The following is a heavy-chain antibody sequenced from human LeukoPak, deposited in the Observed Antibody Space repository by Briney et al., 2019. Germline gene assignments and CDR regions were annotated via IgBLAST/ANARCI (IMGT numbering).Heavy chain of an antibody. CDR2: IYSGGST. D-gene: IGHD5-12*01. J-gene: IGHJ4*02. CDR3: ARDSGYDLRPTLDY. Sequence: GGSLRLSCAASGSTVSRNYMSWVRQAPGKGLEWVSVIYSGGSTYYGDSVEGRFTISRDNSKNTLYLQMNSLRAEDTAVYYCARDSGYDLRPTLDYWGQGTLVTVSS. V-gene: IGHV3-53*01. CDR1: GSTVSRNY.